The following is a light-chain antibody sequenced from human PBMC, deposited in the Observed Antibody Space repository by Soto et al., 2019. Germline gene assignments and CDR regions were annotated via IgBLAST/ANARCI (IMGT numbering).Light chain of an antibody. CDR1: QTISSW. CDR2: DAS. J-gene: IGKJ4*01. CDR3: QHYNSDPLT. V-gene: IGKV1-5*01. Sequence: DIQMTQSPSTLSASVGDRVTIACRASQTISSWLAWYQQKPGNAPKLLIYDASSLESWVPSRFSGSGSGTEFTLTISSLQPDDFATYYCQHYNSDPLTFGGGTKVEIK.